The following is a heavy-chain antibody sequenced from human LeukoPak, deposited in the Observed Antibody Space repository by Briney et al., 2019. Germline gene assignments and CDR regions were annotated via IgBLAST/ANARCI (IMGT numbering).Heavy chain of an antibody. D-gene: IGHD5-12*01. CDR1: GGSISSGGYS. V-gene: IGHV4-30-2*01. CDR2: IYHSGST. CDR3: ASGNSGTDY. Sequence: PSETLSLTCAVSGGSISSGGYSWSWIRQPPGKGLEWIGYIYHSGSTYYNPSLKSRVTISVDRSKNQFSLKLSSVTAADTAVYYCASGNSGTDYWGQGTLVTVSS. J-gene: IGHJ4*02.